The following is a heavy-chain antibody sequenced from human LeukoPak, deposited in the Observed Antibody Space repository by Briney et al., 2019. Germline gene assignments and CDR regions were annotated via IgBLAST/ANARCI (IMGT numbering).Heavy chain of an antibody. CDR2: ISAYNGNT. Sequence: ASVKVSCKASGYTFTSYGIGWVRQAPGQGLEWMGWISAYNGNTNYAQKLQGRVTMTTDTSTSTAYMELRSLRSDDTAVYYCARLRSSGWSLYYFDYWGQGTLVTVSS. J-gene: IGHJ4*02. V-gene: IGHV1-18*01. D-gene: IGHD6-19*01. CDR3: ARLRSSGWSLYYFDY. CDR1: GYTFTSYG.